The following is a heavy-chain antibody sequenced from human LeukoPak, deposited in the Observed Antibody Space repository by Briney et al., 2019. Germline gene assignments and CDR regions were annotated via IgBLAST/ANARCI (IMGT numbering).Heavy chain of an antibody. V-gene: IGHV1-69*04. CDR1: GGTFSSYA. Sequence: SVKVSCKAPGGTFSSYAISWVRQAPGQGLEWMGRIIPILGIANYAQKFQGRVTITADKSTSTAYMELSSLRSEDTAVYYCAREQGAMGTPLDYWGQGTLVTVSS. D-gene: IGHD5-18*01. J-gene: IGHJ4*02. CDR2: IIPILGIA. CDR3: AREQGAMGTPLDY.